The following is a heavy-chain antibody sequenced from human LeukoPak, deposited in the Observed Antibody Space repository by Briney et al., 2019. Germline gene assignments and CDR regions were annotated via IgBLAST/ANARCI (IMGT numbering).Heavy chain of an antibody. Sequence: ASVKVSCKASGYTFTGYYMHRVRQAPGQGLEWMGWINPNSGGTNYAQKFQGRVTMTRDTSISTAYMEVSRLRSDDTAVYYCARDRGYSYDITYYFDYWGQGTLVTVSS. J-gene: IGHJ4*02. V-gene: IGHV1-2*02. CDR1: GYTFTGYY. CDR2: INPNSGGT. D-gene: IGHD5-18*01. CDR3: ARDRGYSYDITYYFDY.